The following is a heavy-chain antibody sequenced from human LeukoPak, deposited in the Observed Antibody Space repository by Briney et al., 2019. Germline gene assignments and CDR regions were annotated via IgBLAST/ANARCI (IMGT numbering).Heavy chain of an antibody. J-gene: IGHJ5*02. V-gene: IGHV3-15*07. CDR1: GFTFSNAW. CDR2: IKSKTDGGTT. CDR3: AKGLIRQKQTPPLLPQFDP. D-gene: IGHD4-23*01. Sequence: PGGSLRLSCAASGFTFSNAWMNWVRQAPGKGLEWVGRIKSKTDGGTTDYAAPVKGRFTISRDNSKNTLYLQMNSLRAEDTAVYYCAKGLIRQKQTPPLLPQFDPWGQGTLVTVSS.